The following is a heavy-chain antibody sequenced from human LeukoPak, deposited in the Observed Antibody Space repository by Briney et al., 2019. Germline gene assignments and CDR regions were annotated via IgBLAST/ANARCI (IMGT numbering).Heavy chain of an antibody. Sequence: PSETLSLTCTVSGGSISSYYWSWIRQPPGKGLEWIGCIYTSGSTNYNPSLKSRVTMSVDTSDNHFSLELSPLTAADTGVYYCAIDPVAAAGNDAFDIWGQGTMVTVSS. J-gene: IGHJ3*02. CDR1: GGSISSYY. CDR3: AIDPVAAAGNDAFDI. V-gene: IGHV4-4*07. CDR2: IYTSGST. D-gene: IGHD6-13*01.